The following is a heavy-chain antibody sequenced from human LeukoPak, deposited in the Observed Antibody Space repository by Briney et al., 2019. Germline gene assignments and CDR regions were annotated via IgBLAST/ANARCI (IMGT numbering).Heavy chain of an antibody. D-gene: IGHD5-24*01. Sequence: GGSLRLSCAASGFMFSSNWMSWVRLAPGKGLEWVANIKEDGTETYYVDSVKGRFTISRDNAKNALYLQMNSLRVEDTAVYYCAKEGRSLQTYWGQGTLVTVSS. J-gene: IGHJ4*02. CDR1: GFMFSSNW. V-gene: IGHV3-7*03. CDR3: AKEGRSLQTY. CDR2: IKEDGTET.